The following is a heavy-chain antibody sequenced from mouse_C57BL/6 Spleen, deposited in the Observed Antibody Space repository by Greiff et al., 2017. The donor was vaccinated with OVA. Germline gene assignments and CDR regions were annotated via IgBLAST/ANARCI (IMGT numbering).Heavy chain of an antibody. J-gene: IGHJ4*01. V-gene: IGHV1-39*01. CDR3: AWNYYGSSYGYAMDY. D-gene: IGHD1-1*01. CDR2: INPNYGTT. CDR1: GYSLTDYN. Sequence: VHVKQSGPELVKPGASVKISCKASGYSLTDYNMNWVKQSNGKSLEWIGVINPNYGTTSYNQKFKGKATLTVDQSSSTAYMQLNSLTSEVSAVYYCAWNYYGSSYGYAMDYWGQGTSVTVSS.